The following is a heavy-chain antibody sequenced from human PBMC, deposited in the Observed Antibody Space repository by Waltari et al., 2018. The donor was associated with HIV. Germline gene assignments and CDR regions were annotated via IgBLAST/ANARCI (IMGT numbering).Heavy chain of an antibody. CDR3: ARGIGGDYSGGYYFDY. Sequence: QVQLQESGPGLVKPSQTLSLTCPVSGRSICSGSHYWSCSRQPAGKGLEWIGRIYTSGSTNYNPSLKSRVTISVDTSKNQFSLELSSVTAADTAVYYCARGIGGDYSGGYYFDYWGQGTLVTVSS. D-gene: IGHD4-17*01. V-gene: IGHV4-61*02. J-gene: IGHJ4*02. CDR2: IYTSGST. CDR1: GRSICSGSHY.